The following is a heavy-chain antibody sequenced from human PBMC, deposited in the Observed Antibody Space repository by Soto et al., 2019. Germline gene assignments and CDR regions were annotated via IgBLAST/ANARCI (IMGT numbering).Heavy chain of an antibody. CDR3: ARRYGVYFDY. Sequence: SETLSLTCAVHGGSFSGYYWDWIRQPPGKGLEWIGEVNHGGTSNYNPSLKSRAIISVDTSKNQFSLKLTSVTAEDTAVYYCARRYGVYFDYWGQGTLVTVSS. CDR2: VNHGGTS. D-gene: IGHD4-17*01. V-gene: IGHV4-34*01. CDR1: GGSFSGYY. J-gene: IGHJ4*02.